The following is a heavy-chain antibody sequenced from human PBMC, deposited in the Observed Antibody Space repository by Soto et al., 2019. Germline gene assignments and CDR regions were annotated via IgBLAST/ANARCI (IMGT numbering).Heavy chain of an antibody. CDR2: ISGSGGST. CDR1: GFTFSSYA. D-gene: IGHD3-10*01. J-gene: IGHJ4*02. Sequence: EVQLLESGGGLVQPGGSLRLSCAASGFTFSSYAMSWVRQAPGKGLEWVSAISGSGGSTYYADSVKGRFTISRDNSKNTLYLQMNRLRAEDTAVYYWAKDPLWFGELLGDKWGQGTLVTVSS. CDR3: AKDPLWFGELLGDK. V-gene: IGHV3-23*01.